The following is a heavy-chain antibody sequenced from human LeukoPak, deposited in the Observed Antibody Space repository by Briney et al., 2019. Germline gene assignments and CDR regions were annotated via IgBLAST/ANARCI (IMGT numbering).Heavy chain of an antibody. V-gene: IGHV3-30*02. Sequence: GGSLRLSCAASGFTFKTHGMHWVRQSPGKGLEWVTFTRNDGSNKDYADSVKGRFTISRDNSKNTLYLQMNSLRAEDTAMYYCTKLGINAFDIWGQGTMVTVSS. CDR3: TKLGINAFDI. J-gene: IGHJ3*02. CDR2: TRNDGSNK. D-gene: IGHD3-10*01. CDR1: GFTFKTHG.